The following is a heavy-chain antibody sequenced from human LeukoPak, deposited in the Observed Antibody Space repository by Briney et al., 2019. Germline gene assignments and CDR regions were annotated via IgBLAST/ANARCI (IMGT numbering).Heavy chain of an antibody. CDR2: IVPVFGTP. Sequence: SVKVSCKASGDTFSKYAVTWVRQAPGQGLEWMGNIVPVFGTPIYAQKFQGRVTITTDESRTTAYMELSSLRSEDTALYYCASRYTTSRHFDWDVDYWGQGTLPTVSS. V-gene: IGHV1-69*05. D-gene: IGHD3-9*01. J-gene: IGHJ4*02. CDR3: ASRYTTSRHFDWDVDY. CDR1: GDTFSKYA.